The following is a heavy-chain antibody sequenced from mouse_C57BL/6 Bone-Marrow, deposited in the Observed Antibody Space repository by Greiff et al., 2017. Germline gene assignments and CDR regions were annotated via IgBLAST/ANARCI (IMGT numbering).Heavy chain of an antibody. J-gene: IGHJ3*01. CDR2: INPSSGYT. D-gene: IGHD4-1*02. CDR1: GYTFPSYW. Sequence: VQLQQSGAELAKPGASVKLSCKASGYTFPSYWLHWVKPRPGQGLEWIGYINPSSGYTKYNQKFKDKATLTADKASSTAYMQLSSLTYEDAAVYYCARGTTGTGAYWGQGTLVTVSA. CDR3: ARGTTGTGAY. V-gene: IGHV1-7*01.